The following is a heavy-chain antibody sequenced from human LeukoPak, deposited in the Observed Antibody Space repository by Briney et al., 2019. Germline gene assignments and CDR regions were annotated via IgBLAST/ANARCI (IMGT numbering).Heavy chain of an antibody. Sequence: SETLSLTCTVSGGSISNSSYYWGWIRQPPGKGLECIGIMYYTGSTNYNPSLKSRVTISVDTSKNQFSLKVSSVTAADTAVYYCARQVVTYYYGSGTFDYWGQGTLVTVSS. V-gene: IGHV4-39*01. J-gene: IGHJ4*02. CDR3: ARQVVTYYYGSGTFDY. D-gene: IGHD3-10*01. CDR2: MYYTGST. CDR1: GGSISNSSYY.